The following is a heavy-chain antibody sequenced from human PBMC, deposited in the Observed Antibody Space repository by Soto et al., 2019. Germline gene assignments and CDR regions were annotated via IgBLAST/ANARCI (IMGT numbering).Heavy chain of an antibody. CDR2: IWYDGSNK. D-gene: IGHD2-2*01. CDR3: ARERPDCSSASCYDGYYYGMDV. Sequence: GGSLRLSCAASEFTFSSYGMHWVRQAPGKGLEWVAVIWYDGSNKYYADSVKGRFTISRDNSKNTLYLQMNSLRAEDTAVYYCARERPDCSSASCYDGYYYGMDVWGQGTTVTVSS. V-gene: IGHV3-33*01. J-gene: IGHJ6*02. CDR1: EFTFSSYG.